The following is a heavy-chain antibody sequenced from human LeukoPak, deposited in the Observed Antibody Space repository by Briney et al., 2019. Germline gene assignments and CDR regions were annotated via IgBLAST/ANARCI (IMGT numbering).Heavy chain of an antibody. D-gene: IGHD3-22*01. CDR3: VNDLYYDSPGYFDY. Sequence: PGGSLRLSCSASGFTFSSDTMHWVRQAPGKGLEYVSAISSNGGSTYHADSVKGRFTISRDNSKNTLYLQMSSLRAEDTAVYFCVNDLYYDSPGYFDYWGQGTLVTVSS. V-gene: IGHV3-64D*06. J-gene: IGHJ4*02. CDR2: ISSNGGST. CDR1: GFTFSSDT.